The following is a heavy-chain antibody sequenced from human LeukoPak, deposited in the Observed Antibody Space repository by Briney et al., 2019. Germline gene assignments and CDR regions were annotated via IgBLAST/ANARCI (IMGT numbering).Heavy chain of an antibody. D-gene: IGHD1-26*01. V-gene: IGHV1-8*01. J-gene: IGHJ4*02. CDR3: ARVPNWTGSYYYFDY. CDR1: GYTFPSYD. Sequence: GASVKLCCKTSGYTFPSYDINWVRQATGQGLEWMGWMNPNSGNTGNTQKFQGRVTISRTTSITTAYMELSSLRSEDTAVYYCARVPNWTGSYYYFDYWGQGTLVTVSS. CDR2: MNPNSGNT.